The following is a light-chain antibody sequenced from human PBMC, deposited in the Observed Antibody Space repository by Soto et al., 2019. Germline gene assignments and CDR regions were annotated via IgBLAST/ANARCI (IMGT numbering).Light chain of an antibody. CDR1: QGISSY. J-gene: IGKJ4*01. CDR2: AAS. CDR3: HQYYSYPRT. V-gene: IGKV1-8*01. Sequence: AIRMTQSPSSLSASTGDRVTITCRASQGISSYLAWYQQKPGKAPKLLIYAASTLQSGVPSRFSGSGSGTDFTLTISCLQSEGFATYYCHQYYSYPRTFGGGTKVEIK.